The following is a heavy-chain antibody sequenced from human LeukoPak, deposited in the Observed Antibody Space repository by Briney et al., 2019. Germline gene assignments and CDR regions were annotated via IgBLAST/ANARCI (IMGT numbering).Heavy chain of an antibody. CDR1: GFTFSSYG. J-gene: IGHJ1*01. D-gene: IGHD4-17*01. Sequence: GGTLRLSCAGSGFTFSSYGMSWVRQAPGKGLEWVSCIRGSGTSTYYADSVKGRFTISRDNSKNTLYLQMNSLRAEDTAVYYCAKEIYGDATGGRFQHWGQGTLVTVSS. V-gene: IGHV3-23*01. CDR3: AKEIYGDATGGRFQH. CDR2: IRGSGTST.